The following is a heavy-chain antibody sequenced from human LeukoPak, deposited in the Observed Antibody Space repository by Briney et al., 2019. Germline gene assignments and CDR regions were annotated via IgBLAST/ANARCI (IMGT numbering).Heavy chain of an antibody. J-gene: IGHJ5*01. CDR2: INDSGST. D-gene: IGHD3/OR15-3a*01. CDR3: GRSLYYGFVRGWFEI. Sequence: PSETLSLTCTVSRGSIKDHYWSWIRQSPGRGLEWIGYINDSGSTKYNPSLNSRVTISLAKSKKQFSLSLTSVTAADTAIYYCGRSLYYGFVRGWFEIWGQGSLVTVSS. V-gene: IGHV4-59*11. CDR1: RGSIKDHY.